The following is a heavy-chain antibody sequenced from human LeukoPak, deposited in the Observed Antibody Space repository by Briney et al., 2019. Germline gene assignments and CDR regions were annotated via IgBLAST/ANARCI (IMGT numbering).Heavy chain of an antibody. Sequence: GGSLRLSCAASGFTFSSYSMNWVRQAPGKGLEWVSSISSSSYIYYADSVKGRFTISRDNAKNSLYLQMNSLRAEDTAVYYCARDPSGDTAMANFDYWGQGTLVTVSS. D-gene: IGHD5-18*01. J-gene: IGHJ4*02. V-gene: IGHV3-21*01. CDR3: ARDPSGDTAMANFDY. CDR1: GFTFSSYS. CDR2: ISSSSYI.